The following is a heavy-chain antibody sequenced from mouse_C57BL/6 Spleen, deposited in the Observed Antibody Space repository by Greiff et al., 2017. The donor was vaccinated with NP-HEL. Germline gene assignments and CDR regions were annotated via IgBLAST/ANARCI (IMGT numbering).Heavy chain of an antibody. Sequence: DVKLVESGGGLVKPGGSLKLSCAASGFTFSDYGMHWVRQAPEKGLEWVAYISSGSSTIYYADTVKGRFTISRDNAKNTLFLQMTSLRSEDTAMYYCARQSYSNYWYFDVWGTGTTVTVSS. CDR2: ISSGSSTI. D-gene: IGHD2-5*01. CDR1: GFTFSDYG. J-gene: IGHJ1*03. V-gene: IGHV5-17*01. CDR3: ARQSYSNYWYFDV.